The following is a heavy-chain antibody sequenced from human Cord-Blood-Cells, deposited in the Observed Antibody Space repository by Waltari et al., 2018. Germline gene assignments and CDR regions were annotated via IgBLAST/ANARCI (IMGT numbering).Heavy chain of an antibody. J-gene: IGHJ4*02. CDR3: ARDGVLLWFGELFDY. CDR2: ISSSCSTI. D-gene: IGHD3-10*01. V-gene: IGHV3-48*03. CDR1: GFTFSSYE. Sequence: EVQLVESGGGLVQPGGSLRLSCAASGFTFSSYEMNWVRQAPGKGLEVVSYISSSCSTIYYADSVKGRFTISRDNAKNSLYLQMNSLRAEDTAVYYCARDGVLLWFGELFDYWGQGTLVTVSS.